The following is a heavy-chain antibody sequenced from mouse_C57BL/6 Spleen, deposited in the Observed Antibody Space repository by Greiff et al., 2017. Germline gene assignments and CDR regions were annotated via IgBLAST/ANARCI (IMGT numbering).Heavy chain of an antibody. CDR3: ARGNYYGSTYWYFDV. J-gene: IGHJ1*03. CDR2: IYPRDGST. Sequence: VQLQQSDAELVKPGASVKISCKVSGYTFTDHTIHWMKQRPEQGLEWIGYIYPRDGSTKYNEKFKGKATLTADKSSSTAYMQLNSLTSEDSAVYFGARGNYYGSTYWYFDVWGTGTTVTVSS. V-gene: IGHV1-78*01. CDR1: GYTFTDHT. D-gene: IGHD1-1*01.